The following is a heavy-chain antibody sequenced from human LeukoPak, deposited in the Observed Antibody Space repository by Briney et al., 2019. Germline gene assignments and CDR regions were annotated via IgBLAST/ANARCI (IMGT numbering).Heavy chain of an antibody. CDR1: GYTFTGYY. D-gene: IGHD5-18*01. J-gene: IGHJ4*02. CDR2: INPNSGNT. Sequence: GASVKVSCKASGYTFTGYYMHWVRQAPGQGLEWMGWINPNSGNTGYAQKFQGRVTITRNTSISTAYMELSSLRSEDTAVYYCARVVSYGQGIDYWGQGTLVTVSS. V-gene: IGHV1-8*03. CDR3: ARVVSYGQGIDY.